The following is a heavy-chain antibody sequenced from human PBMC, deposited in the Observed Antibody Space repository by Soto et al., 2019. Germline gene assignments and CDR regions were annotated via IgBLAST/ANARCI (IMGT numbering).Heavy chain of an antibody. V-gene: IGHV1-2*02. CDR3: ASDFRTRGWFRQAGNFAMDV. CDR2: IHPNTGGT. CDR1: GYPYTNSY. J-gene: IGHJ6*02. D-gene: IGHD6-19*01. Sequence: QVQLVQSGAEVRKPGASVKVSCKASGYPYTNSYIHWVRQALGQGLEWMGWIHPNTGGTNYAQKFQGRVTMTRDTSVSTVYMELNRLTSDDTAIYFCASDFRTRGWFRQAGNFAMDVWGQGTTVTVS.